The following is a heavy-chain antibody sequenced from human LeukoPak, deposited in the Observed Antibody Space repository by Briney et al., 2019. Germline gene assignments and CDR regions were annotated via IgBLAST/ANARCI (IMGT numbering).Heavy chain of an antibody. J-gene: IGHJ4*02. Sequence: GGSLRLSCAAPGFTFSTYAMSWVRQAPGKGLEWVSAISGSGGSTYYADSVKGRFTISRDNSKNTLYLQMNSLRAEDTAVYYCAKASYGLIDYWGQGTLVTVSS. CDR1: GFTFSTYA. D-gene: IGHD3-10*01. CDR3: AKASYGLIDY. CDR2: ISGSGGST. V-gene: IGHV3-23*01.